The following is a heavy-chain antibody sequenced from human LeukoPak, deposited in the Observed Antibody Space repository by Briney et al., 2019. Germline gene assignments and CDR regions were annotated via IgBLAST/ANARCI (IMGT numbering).Heavy chain of an antibody. CDR1: GGSISSYY. D-gene: IGHD6-19*01. V-gene: IGHV4-59*08. J-gene: IGHJ4*02. Sequence: SETLSLTCTVSGGSISSYYWSWIRQPPGKGLEWIGYIHSSGSTKYNPSLKSRVTISVDTSKNQFSLKLSSVTAADRAVYYCARWYSSGWAFDYWGQGTLVTVSS. CDR3: ARWYSSGWAFDY. CDR2: IHSSGST.